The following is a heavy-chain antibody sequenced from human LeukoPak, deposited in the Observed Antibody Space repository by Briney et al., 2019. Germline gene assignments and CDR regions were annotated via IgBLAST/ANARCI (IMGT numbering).Heavy chain of an antibody. J-gene: IGHJ3*02. V-gene: IGHV4-39*01. D-gene: IGHD6-13*01. CDR1: GGSIRNTNYY. CDR3: ARPHNLTTAGNGEDCFDI. Sequence: SETLSLTCTVSGGSIRNTNYYWCWVRQPPGKGLEWIVSINYSGYTYYNPSLKSRVTISVDTSKNQFSLKVSSVTATDTAVYYCARPHNLTTAGNGEDCFDIWGQGTLVTVSS. CDR2: INYSGYT.